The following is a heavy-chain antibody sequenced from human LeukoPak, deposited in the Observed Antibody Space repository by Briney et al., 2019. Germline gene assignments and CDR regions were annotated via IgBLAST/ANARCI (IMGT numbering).Heavy chain of an antibody. CDR3: ARSALNNWLDP. Sequence: GESLKISCKGSGCTFTNYWIAWVRQMPGKGLGWMGIIYPGDSDTRYSPSFQGQVTISADKSISTTYLQWTSLKASDTAMYYCARSALNNWLDPWGQGTLVTLSS. CDR1: GCTFTNYW. V-gene: IGHV5-51*01. J-gene: IGHJ5*02. CDR2: IYPGDSDT. D-gene: IGHD6-25*01.